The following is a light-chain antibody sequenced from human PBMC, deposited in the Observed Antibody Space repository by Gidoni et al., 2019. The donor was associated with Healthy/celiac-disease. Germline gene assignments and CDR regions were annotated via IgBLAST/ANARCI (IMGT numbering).Light chain of an antibody. CDR1: TLGDKY. J-gene: IGLJ2*01. CDR3: QAWDSSTHVV. CDR2: QDS. V-gene: IGLV3-1*01. Sequence: SYELTQPPSVSVSPGQTASITCSGDTLGDKYACWSQQKPGQSPVLVIYQDSKRPSGIPERFAGSNSGNTATLTISGTQAMDEADYYCQAWDSSTHVVFGGGTKLTVL.